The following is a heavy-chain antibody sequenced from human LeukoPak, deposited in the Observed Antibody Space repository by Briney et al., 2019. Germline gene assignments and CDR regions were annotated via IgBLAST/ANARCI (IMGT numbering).Heavy chain of an antibody. J-gene: IGHJ4*02. CDR1: GGSFSGYF. Sequence: SEALSLTCAVYGGSFSGYFWSWIRQPPGKGLEWIGEINHSGGTNYNPSLKSRVTISVDTSKNQFSLKMNSVTAADTAVYYCARAPSGEVESAARGDYLDYWGQGTLVTVSS. V-gene: IGHV4-34*01. D-gene: IGHD6-13*01. CDR2: INHSGGT. CDR3: ARAPSGEVESAARGDYLDY.